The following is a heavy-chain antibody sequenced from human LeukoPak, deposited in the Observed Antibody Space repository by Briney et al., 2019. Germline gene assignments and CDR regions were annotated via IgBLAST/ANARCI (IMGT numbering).Heavy chain of an antibody. CDR2: IIPIFGTA. CDR1: GGTFSSYA. Sequence: ASVKVSCKASGGTFSSYAISWVRQAPGQGLEWMGGIIPIFGTANYAQKFQGRVTITADESTSTAYMELSSLRSEDTAVYYCARDLLTGGDYYYGMDVWGHGTTVTVSS. D-gene: IGHD7-27*01. CDR3: ARDLLTGGDYYYGMDV. V-gene: IGHV1-69*13. J-gene: IGHJ6*02.